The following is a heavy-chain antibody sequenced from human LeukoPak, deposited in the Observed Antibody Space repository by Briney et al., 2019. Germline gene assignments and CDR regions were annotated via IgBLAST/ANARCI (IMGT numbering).Heavy chain of an antibody. CDR1: GFTFSSYN. Sequence: PGGSLRLSCAASGFTFSSYNMNWVRQAPGKGLEGVSSISTTSSYIYYADSVKGRFAISRDDAKDSLYLQMNSLRAEDTAVYYCARDLDREGGIGYYWGQGTLVTVSS. V-gene: IGHV3-21*01. CDR2: ISTTSSYI. D-gene: IGHD3-16*02. J-gene: IGHJ4*02. CDR3: ARDLDREGGIGYY.